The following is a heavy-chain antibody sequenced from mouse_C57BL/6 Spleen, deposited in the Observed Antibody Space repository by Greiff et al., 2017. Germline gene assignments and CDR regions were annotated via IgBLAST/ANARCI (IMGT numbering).Heavy chain of an antibody. CDR3: AGGYYVSYAMDY. J-gene: IGHJ4*01. V-gene: IGHV1-52*01. CDR2: IDPSDSET. CDR1: GYTFTSYW. D-gene: IGHD2-3*01. Sequence: QVQLQQPGAELVRPGSSVKLSCKASGYTFTSYWMHWVKQRPIQGLEWIGNIDPSDSETHYNQKFKDKATLTVDKSSSTAYMQLSSLTSEDSAVYYCAGGYYVSYAMDYWGQGTSVTVSS.